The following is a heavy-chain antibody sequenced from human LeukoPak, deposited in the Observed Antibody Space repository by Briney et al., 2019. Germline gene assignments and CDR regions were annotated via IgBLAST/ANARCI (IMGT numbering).Heavy chain of an antibody. Sequence: SGPTLVKPTQTLTLTCTFSGISLNTRGVGGGWIRQPPGRALEWLALIYWDDDRRYSPSLKSRLTITKDTSKNQVVLTMTNMDPVDTATYYCAHRKNYYDSSVFDYWGQGTLVTVSS. CDR3: AHRKNYYDSSVFDY. CDR2: IYWDDDR. J-gene: IGHJ4*02. V-gene: IGHV2-5*02. CDR1: GISLNTRGVG. D-gene: IGHD3-22*01.